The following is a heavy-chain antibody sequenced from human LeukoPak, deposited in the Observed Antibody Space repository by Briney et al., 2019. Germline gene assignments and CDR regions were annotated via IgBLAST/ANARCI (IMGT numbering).Heavy chain of an antibody. D-gene: IGHD3-22*01. CDR2: INSDGSST. CDR3: ASQIRSGYYYVPDVFYY. Sequence: PGGSLRLSCAASGFTFSSYWMHWVRQAPGKGLVWVSRINSDGSSTSYADSVKGRFTISRDNAKNTLYLQMNSLRAEDTAVYYCASQIRSGYYYVPDVFYYWGQGTLVTVSS. J-gene: IGHJ4*02. V-gene: IGHV3-74*01. CDR1: GFTFSSYW.